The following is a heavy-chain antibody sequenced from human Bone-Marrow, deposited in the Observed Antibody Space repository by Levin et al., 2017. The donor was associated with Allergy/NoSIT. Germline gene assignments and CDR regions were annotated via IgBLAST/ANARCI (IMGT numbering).Heavy chain of an antibody. CDR3: ARDWSRGGVYGSFVNWFDP. CDR2: IIPIFGTA. V-gene: IGHV1-69*01. J-gene: IGHJ5*02. Sequence: GGSLRLSCKASGGTFSSYAISWVRQAPGQGLEWMGGIIPIFGTANYAQKFQGRVTITADESTSTAYMELSSLRSEDTAVYYCARDWSRGGVYGSFVNWFDPWGQGTLVTVSS. CDR1: GGTFSSYA. D-gene: IGHD3-10*01.